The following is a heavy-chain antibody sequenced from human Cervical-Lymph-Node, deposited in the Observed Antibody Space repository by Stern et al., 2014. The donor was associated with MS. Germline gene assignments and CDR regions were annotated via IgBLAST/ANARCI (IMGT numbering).Heavy chain of an antibody. CDR2: VYYSGAT. D-gene: IGHD2-8*02. V-gene: IGHV4-39*01. CDR1: GDSISSYTHY. J-gene: IGHJ4*02. CDR3: AKHACTGAACPFDL. Sequence: VQLVESGPGLVKPSETLSLTCAVSGDSISSYTHYWAWIRQPPGKGLEWIGSVYYSGATYYNPSLKSPVTIYVHTSKNHFPLGLNSVTAADTAVYYCAKHACTGAACPFDLWGQGTLVTVSS.